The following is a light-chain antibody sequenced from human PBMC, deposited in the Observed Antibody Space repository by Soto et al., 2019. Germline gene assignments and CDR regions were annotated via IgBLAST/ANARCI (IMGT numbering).Light chain of an antibody. CDR3: SSYAGSSNV. J-gene: IGLJ1*01. Sequence: QSVLTQPPSASGSPVQSVAISCTGTSSDAGGYNYVSWYQHHPGKAPKLMIYEVNKRPSGVPDRFSGSKSGNTASLTVSGLQAEDEADYYCSSYAGSSNVFGTGTKVTVL. V-gene: IGLV2-8*01. CDR2: EVN. CDR1: SSDAGGYNY.